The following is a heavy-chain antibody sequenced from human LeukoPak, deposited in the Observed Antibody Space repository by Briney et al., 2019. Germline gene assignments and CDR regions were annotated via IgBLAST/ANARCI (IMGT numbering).Heavy chain of an antibody. CDR1: GFIFNNYA. Sequence: PGGSLRLSCAGSGFIFNNYAMHWVQQPPGKGLEWVSGISWNSGSIDYADSVKGRFTISRDNAKNTLYLQMNSLRAEDTAMYYCARDYGRSRDYGMDVWGQGTTVTVSS. J-gene: IGHJ6*02. D-gene: IGHD3-10*01. CDR3: ARDYGRSRDYGMDV. CDR2: ISWNSGSI. V-gene: IGHV3-9*01.